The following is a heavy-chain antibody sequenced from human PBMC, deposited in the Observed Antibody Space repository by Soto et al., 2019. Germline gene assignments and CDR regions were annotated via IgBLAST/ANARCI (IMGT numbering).Heavy chain of an antibody. CDR2: INYSGNT. D-gene: IGHD6-13*01. CDR3: ARLKTAAGAAF. J-gene: IGHJ4*02. V-gene: IGHV4-39*01. Sequence: QLQLQESGPGLVRPSETLSLTCTVSGGSISSTNNYWGWIRQPPGKGLEWIGSINYSGNTYYNPSLTSRVTISVDTSKNQFSRKLSAVTAADTAVYYCARLKTAAGAAFWGQGTLVTVSS. CDR1: GGSISSTNNY.